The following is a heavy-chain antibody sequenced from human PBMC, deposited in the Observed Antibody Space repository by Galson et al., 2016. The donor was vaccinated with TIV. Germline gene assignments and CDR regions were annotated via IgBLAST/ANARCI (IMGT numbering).Heavy chain of an antibody. CDR2: VSDSGRT. D-gene: IGHD2-21*02. V-gene: IGHV4-59*12. CDR1: GGSLSDYY. CDR3: ARSGFNSDWYFFTDS. J-gene: IGHJ4*02. Sequence: TLSLTCSVSGGSLSDYYWNWIRQPPGKGLEWIGYVSDSGRTHYNPYLQSRITLSLDTSKIQFSLRLTSMTPADTAVDYCARSGFNSDWYFFTDSWGQGTLVTVSS.